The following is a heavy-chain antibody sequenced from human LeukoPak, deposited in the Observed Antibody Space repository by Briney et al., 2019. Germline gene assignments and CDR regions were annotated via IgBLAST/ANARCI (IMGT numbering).Heavy chain of an antibody. J-gene: IGHJ4*02. D-gene: IGHD3-10*01. CDR1: GFTFSIYA. CDR3: ARESRGPVITMLRGASDY. CDR2: ISSSSTTI. V-gene: IGHV3-48*02. Sequence: GGSLRLSCAASGFTFSIYAMSWVRQAPGKGLEWVSYISSSSTTIYYADSVKGRFTISRDNAKNSLYLQMNSLRDEDTAVYYCARESRGPVITMLRGASDYWGQGTLVTVSS.